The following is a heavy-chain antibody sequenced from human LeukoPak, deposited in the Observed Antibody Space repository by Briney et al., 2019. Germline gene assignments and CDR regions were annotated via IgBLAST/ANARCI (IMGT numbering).Heavy chain of an antibody. J-gene: IGHJ6*03. CDR1: GGSFSGYY. Sequence: PSETLSPTCAVYGGSFSGYYWSWIRQPPGKGLEWIGYIYYSGSTNYNPSLKSRVTISVDTSKNQFSLKLSSVTAADTAVYYCAGRYYYGSGSSYYYYMDVWGKGTTVTISS. CDR2: IYYSGST. V-gene: IGHV4-59*01. D-gene: IGHD3-10*01. CDR3: AGRYYYGSGSSYYYYMDV.